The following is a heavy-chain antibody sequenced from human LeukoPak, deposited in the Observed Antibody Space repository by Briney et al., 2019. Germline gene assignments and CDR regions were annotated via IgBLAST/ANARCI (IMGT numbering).Heavy chain of an antibody. Sequence: PSETLSLTCTVSGGSISSYYWSWIRQPPGKGLEWIGYIYYSGSTNYNPSLKSRVTISVDTSKNQFSLKLSSVTAADTAVYYCARGAGALLWFGELVGSSSDWFDPWGQGTLVTVSS. CDR3: ARGAGALLWFGELVGSSSDWFDP. V-gene: IGHV4-59*01. J-gene: IGHJ5*02. CDR2: IYYSGST. D-gene: IGHD3-10*01. CDR1: GGSISSYY.